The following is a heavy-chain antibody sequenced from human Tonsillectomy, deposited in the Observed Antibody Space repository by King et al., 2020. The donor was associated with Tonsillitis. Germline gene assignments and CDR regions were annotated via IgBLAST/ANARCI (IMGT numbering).Heavy chain of an antibody. J-gene: IGHJ4*01. CDR2: INPNDDST. CDR1: GYTFTSYY. D-gene: IGHD1-26*01. CDR3: ARPLFSGNYWDFGY. Sequence: QLVQSGTEVKKPGASVRVSCEASGYTFTSYYIHWVRQAPGQGLEWMGIINPNDDSTTYAQKFQGRVTMNRDTSTSTGYMELSNLRSEDTAVYYCARPLFSGNYWDFGYWGQGTLVTVSS. V-gene: IGHV1-46*01.